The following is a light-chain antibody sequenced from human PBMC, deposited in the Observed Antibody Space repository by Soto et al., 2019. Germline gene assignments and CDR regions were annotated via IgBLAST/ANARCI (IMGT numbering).Light chain of an antibody. CDR1: TSNIGSNY. V-gene: IGLV1-47*01. CDR3: AAWADSLSGGV. CDR2: MNN. Sequence: QSVLTQPPSASGTPGQRVTISCSGSTSNIGSNYVYWYQQLPGTAPKLLIYMNNQRPSGVPDRFSGSKSGTSASLAITGLRSEDEADYYCAAWADSLSGGVFGGGTKLTVL. J-gene: IGLJ2*01.